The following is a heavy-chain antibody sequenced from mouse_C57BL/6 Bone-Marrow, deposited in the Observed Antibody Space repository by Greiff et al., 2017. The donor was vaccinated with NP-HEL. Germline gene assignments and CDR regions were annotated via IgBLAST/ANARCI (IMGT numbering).Heavy chain of an antibody. D-gene: IGHD2-4*01. V-gene: IGHV1-81*01. CDR2: IYPRSGNT. J-gene: IGHJ3*01. CDR3: ARRLRSWFAY. CDR1: GYTFTSYG. Sequence: VQLQESGAELARPGASVKLSCKASGYTFTSYGISWVKQRTGQGLEWIGEIYPRSGNTYYNEKFKGKATLTADKSSSTAYMELRSLTSEDSAVYFCARRLRSWFAYWGQGTLVTDSA.